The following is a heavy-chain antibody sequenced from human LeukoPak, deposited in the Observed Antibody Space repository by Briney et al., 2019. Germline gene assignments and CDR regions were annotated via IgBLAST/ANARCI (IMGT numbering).Heavy chain of an antibody. Sequence: LVESGGGVVQPGRSLRLSCAASGFTFSSYSMNWVRQAPGKGLEWVSSISSSSSYIYYADSVKGRFTISRDNAKNSLYLQMNSLRAEDTAVYYCAREMAGKQPDYYYYGMDVWGKGTTVTVSS. D-gene: IGHD5-24*01. CDR3: AREMAGKQPDYYYYGMDV. J-gene: IGHJ6*04. CDR1: GFTFSSYS. CDR2: ISSSSSYI. V-gene: IGHV3-21*01.